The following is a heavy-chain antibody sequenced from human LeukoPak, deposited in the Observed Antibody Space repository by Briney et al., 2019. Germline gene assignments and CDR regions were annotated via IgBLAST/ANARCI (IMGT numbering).Heavy chain of an antibody. CDR2: IYYSGST. CDR3: ASQLGYCSSTSCYTFDY. CDR1: GGSISSGDYY. J-gene: IGHJ4*02. Sequence: SQTLSLTCTVSGGSISSGDYYWSWIRQPPGKGLEWIGYIYYSGSTYYNLSLKSRVTISVDTSKNQFSLKLSSVTAADTAVYYCASQLGYCSSTSCYTFDYWGQGTLVTVSS. V-gene: IGHV4-30-4*01. D-gene: IGHD2-2*01.